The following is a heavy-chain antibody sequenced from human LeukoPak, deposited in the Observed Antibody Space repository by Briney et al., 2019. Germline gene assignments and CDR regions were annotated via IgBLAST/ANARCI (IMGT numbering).Heavy chain of an antibody. CDR2: LSGSGITT. Sequence: GGSLRLSCAASGFTFSNSAMSWVRQAPGKGLEWVSTLSGSGITTYYADSVKGRFTISRDNSKNTLYLQMNSLRSDDTAVYYCVREKDGGTYDYWGQGTLVTVST. D-gene: IGHD3-16*01. CDR1: GFTFSNSA. J-gene: IGHJ4*01. CDR3: VREKDGGTYDY. V-gene: IGHV3-23*01.